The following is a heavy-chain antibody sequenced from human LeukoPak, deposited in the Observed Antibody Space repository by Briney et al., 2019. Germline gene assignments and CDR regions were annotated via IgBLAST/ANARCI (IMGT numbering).Heavy chain of an antibody. J-gene: IGHJ5*02. CDR3: TRGPNVYGSGRSWFDP. Sequence: ASVKVSCKASGYTFTDYCIHWVRQAPGQGLEWMAWINPKSGDTNYLQKVQGRFTMTRDTSISTAYMELSRLRSDDTAVYYCTRGPNVYGSGRSWFDPWGQGTLVTVSS. CDR2: INPKSGDT. V-gene: IGHV1-2*02. CDR1: GYTFTDYC. D-gene: IGHD3-10*01.